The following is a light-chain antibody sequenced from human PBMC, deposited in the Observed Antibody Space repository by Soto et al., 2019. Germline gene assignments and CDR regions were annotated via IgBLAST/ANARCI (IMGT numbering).Light chain of an antibody. CDR1: QGISSY. J-gene: IGKJ3*01. Sequence: AIRMTQSPSSFSASTGDRVTITCRASQGISSYLAWYQQKPGKAPKLLIYAASTLHSGVPSRFSGSGSATDFTLTISCLQSEDFATYYCQQYYNYPFTFGPGTQVDIK. CDR3: QQYYNYPFT. V-gene: IGKV1-8*01. CDR2: AAS.